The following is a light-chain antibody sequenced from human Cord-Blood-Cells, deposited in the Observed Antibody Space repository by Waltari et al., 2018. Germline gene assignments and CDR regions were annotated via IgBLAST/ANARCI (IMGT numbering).Light chain of an antibody. V-gene: IGLV3-25*03. CDR2: NDS. CDR3: QSADSSGTVV. CDR1: ALAKQY. Sequence: SSELTQPPSVSLSPGQTARITCPGDALAKQYAYWYQQKPGKAPVLVIYNDSERPSGIPERFSGSSSGTTVTLTISGVQAEDEADYYCQSADSSGTVVFGGGTKLTVL. J-gene: IGLJ2*01.